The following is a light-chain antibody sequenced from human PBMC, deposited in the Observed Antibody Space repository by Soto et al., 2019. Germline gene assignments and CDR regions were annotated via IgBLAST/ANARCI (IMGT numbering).Light chain of an antibody. CDR1: QSVSSSY. Sequence: EIVLTQSPGTLSLSPGERATLSCRASQSVSSSYLAWYQQKPGQTPRLLIYDASKRATGIPGRFSGSGSGTDFTLTISRLEPEDFAVYYCQQYGSSSWTFGQGTKVDIK. V-gene: IGKV3-20*01. J-gene: IGKJ1*01. CDR3: QQYGSSSWT. CDR2: DAS.